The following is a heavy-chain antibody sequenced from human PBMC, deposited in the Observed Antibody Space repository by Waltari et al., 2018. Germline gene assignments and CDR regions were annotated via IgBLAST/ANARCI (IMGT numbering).Heavy chain of an antibody. J-gene: IGHJ4*02. CDR3: ARGRSAGGFFTFDS. CDR2: TYHHGAT. V-gene: IGHV4-59*11. CDR1: GASISIPY. D-gene: IGHD3-3*01. Sequence: QVQLQESGPRLVKPSETLSLTCSVSGASISIPYWSWIRQSPGKGLEWLGYTYHHGATNYNPSLERRVTISGDTSMNQFSLRLSSVTTADTAVYYCARGRSAGGFFTFDSWGQGALVTVSS.